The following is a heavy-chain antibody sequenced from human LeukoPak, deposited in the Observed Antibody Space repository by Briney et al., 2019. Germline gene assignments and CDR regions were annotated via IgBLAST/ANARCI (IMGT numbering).Heavy chain of an antibody. Sequence: GASVKVSCKASGSTFTAYHLHWVRQAPGQGLEWMGCINLNSRGTHYGQKFQGRITMTWDTSITTAYMELSTLNSDDTALYYCAREKTGSGGFADWGQGTLVTVSA. J-gene: IGHJ4*02. D-gene: IGHD3-10*01. CDR3: AREKTGSGGFAD. V-gene: IGHV1-2*02. CDR1: GSTFTAYH. CDR2: INLNSRGT.